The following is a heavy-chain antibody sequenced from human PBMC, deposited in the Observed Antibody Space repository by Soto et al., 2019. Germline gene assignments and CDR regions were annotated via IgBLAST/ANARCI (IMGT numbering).Heavy chain of an antibody. CDR1: GFTFSSYG. J-gene: IGHJ6*02. D-gene: IGHD6-6*01. Sequence: GESLKISCAASGFTFSSYGMHWVRQAPGKGLEWVAVIWYDGSNKYYADSVKGRFTISRDNSKNTLYLQMNSLRAEDTAVYYCAGSSQDSSSVSYYYYYGMDVWGQGTTVTVSS. CDR3: AGSSQDSSSVSYYYYYGMDV. CDR2: IWYDGSNK. V-gene: IGHV3-33*01.